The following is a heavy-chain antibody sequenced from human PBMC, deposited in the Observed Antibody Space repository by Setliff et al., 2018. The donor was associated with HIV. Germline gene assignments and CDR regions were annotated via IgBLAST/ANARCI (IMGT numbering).Heavy chain of an antibody. Sequence: GGSLRLSCAASGFTFSTFPMHWLRQAPGKELEWVAVISSDGNDKYNADSVNGRFTISRDDAKNSLYLQMNSLRAEDSAVYYCARGSRDDSVYRPVDYWGRGTLVTVSS. V-gene: IGHV3-30*04. CDR2: ISSDGNDK. D-gene: IGHD3-22*01. CDR1: GFTFSTFP. J-gene: IGHJ4*02. CDR3: ARGSRDDSVYRPVDY.